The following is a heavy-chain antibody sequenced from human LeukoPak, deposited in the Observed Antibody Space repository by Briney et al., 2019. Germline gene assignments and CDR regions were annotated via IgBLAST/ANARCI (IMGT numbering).Heavy chain of an antibody. Sequence: GASVKVSCKASGGTFSSYAISWVRQAPGQGLEWMGGIIPIFGTENYAQKFQGRVTITADESTSTAYMELSSLRSEDTAVYYCARNAVPDRPFSGMDVWGKGTTVTVSS. CDR1: GGTFSSYA. J-gene: IGHJ6*04. V-gene: IGHV1-69*13. D-gene: IGHD2-2*01. CDR2: IIPIFGTE. CDR3: ARNAVPDRPFSGMDV.